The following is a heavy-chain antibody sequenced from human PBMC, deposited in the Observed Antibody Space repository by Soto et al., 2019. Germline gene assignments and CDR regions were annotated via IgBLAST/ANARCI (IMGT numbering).Heavy chain of an antibody. J-gene: IGHJ4*02. V-gene: IGHV1-18*04. CDR1: GYTFTSYG. D-gene: IGHD3-22*01. CDR3: ARVAYYYDSSGYPYYFDY. CDR2: ISAYNGNT. Sequence: WASVKVSCKASGYTFTSYGISWVRQAPGQGLEWMGWISAYNGNTNYAQKLQGRVTMTTDTSTSTAYMELRSLRSDDTAVYYCARVAYYYDSSGYPYYFDYWGQGTLGTVPQ.